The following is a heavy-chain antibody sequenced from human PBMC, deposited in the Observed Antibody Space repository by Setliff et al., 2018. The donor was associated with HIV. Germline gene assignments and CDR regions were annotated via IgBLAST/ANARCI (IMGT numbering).Heavy chain of an antibody. CDR3: AKVGSWGERGYFDS. V-gene: IGHV4-34*01. J-gene: IGHJ4*02. CDR2: TNPSGST. D-gene: IGHD2-15*01. Sequence: KTSETLSLTCAVYGGSLSGSYLSWIRQTPGKGLEWIGETNPSGSTSYNPSLKSRVTISVDTSRIHFYVNLTSLTAADTAVYYCAKVGSWGERGYFDSWGQGISVTVSS. CDR1: GGSLSGSY.